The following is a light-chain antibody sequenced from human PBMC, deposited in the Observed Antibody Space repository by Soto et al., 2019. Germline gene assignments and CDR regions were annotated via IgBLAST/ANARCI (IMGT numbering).Light chain of an antibody. J-gene: IGKJ2*01. CDR1: QSISSY. CDR2: ASF. CDR3: QQSYSTPYT. V-gene: IGKV1-39*01. Sequence: DIQMTQSPSSLSVSVGDRVTITCRASQSISSYLNWYQQKPGKAPKLLIFASFNLQSGVPSRFSGSGSGTAFTLTISSLQPEDFATYYCQQSYSTPYTFGQGTKLEIK.